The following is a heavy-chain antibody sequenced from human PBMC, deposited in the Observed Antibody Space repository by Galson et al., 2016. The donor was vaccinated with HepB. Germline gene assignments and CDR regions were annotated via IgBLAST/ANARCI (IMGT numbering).Heavy chain of an antibody. Sequence: SLRLSCAASGFTFDGFAMHWVRQPPGKGLEWVSGINWHSRDIEYADSVQGRFTISRDNAKNTIYLQMNSLRPEDTALYYCVKDTQRWIQKPWWAFESWGQGTMVTVS. D-gene: IGHD5-24*01. CDR3: VKDTQRWIQKPWWAFES. J-gene: IGHJ3*02. CDR2: INWHSRDI. V-gene: IGHV3-9*01. CDR1: GFTFDGFA.